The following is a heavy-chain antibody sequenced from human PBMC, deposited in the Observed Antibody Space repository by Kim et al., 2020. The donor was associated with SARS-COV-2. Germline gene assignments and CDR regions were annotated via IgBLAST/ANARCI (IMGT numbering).Heavy chain of an antibody. CDR3: ARAVSGSYFPAYYYYGMDV. D-gene: IGHD1-26*01. Sequence: GGSLRLSCAASGFTFSSYDMHWVRQATGKGLEWVSTIGTTGDTYYPGSVKGRFTISRENAKNSLYFQMNSLRAGDTAVYYCARAVSGSYFPAYYYYGMDVWGQGTTVTVSS. CDR1: GFTFSSYD. CDR2: IGTTGDT. V-gene: IGHV3-13*04. J-gene: IGHJ6*02.